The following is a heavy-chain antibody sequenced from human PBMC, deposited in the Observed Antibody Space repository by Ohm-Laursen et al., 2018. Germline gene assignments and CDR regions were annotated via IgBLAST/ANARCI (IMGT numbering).Heavy chain of an antibody. CDR1: GYTFTYYR. CDR2: INPGDSDT. Sequence: ESLKISCKTSGYTFTYYRIGWVRQMPGKGLEWMGIINPGDSDTTYSPSFQGQVTISADKSISTAYLQWSSLKASDTAMYYCARDGQGSFSYWGQGTLVTVSS. D-gene: IGHD2-8*01. CDR3: ARDGQGSFSY. J-gene: IGHJ4*02. V-gene: IGHV5-51*01.